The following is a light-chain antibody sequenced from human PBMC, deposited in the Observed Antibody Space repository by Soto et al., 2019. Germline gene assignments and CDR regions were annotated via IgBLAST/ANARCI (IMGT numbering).Light chain of an antibody. CDR3: QQYNNYART. CDR1: QSISSW. V-gene: IGKV1-5*03. Sequence: DIQITPSPSTLSASVGDRVTITCRASQSISSWLAWYQQKPGKTPNLLIYKASSLEGGDPSRFSGSASATEFTLTSSSLQPDDSVTYYCQQYNNYARTFGQGTKVEI. J-gene: IGKJ1*01. CDR2: KAS.